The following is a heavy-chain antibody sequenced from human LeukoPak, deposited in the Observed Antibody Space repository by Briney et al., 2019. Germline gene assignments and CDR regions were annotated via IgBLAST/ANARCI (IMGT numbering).Heavy chain of an antibody. CDR1: SGSISSGSYD. CDR2: IYTSRST. D-gene: IGHD1-26*01. Sequence: SQTLSLTCTVSSGSISSGSYDWSWIRQPAGKGLEWSGRIYTSRSTNYNPSLKSRVTISVDTSNNHFSLKLSSVTEPDTAVYYCARGRWELLRNWYFDLWGRGTLVTVSS. V-gene: IGHV4-61*02. J-gene: IGHJ2*01. CDR3: ARGRWELLRNWYFDL.